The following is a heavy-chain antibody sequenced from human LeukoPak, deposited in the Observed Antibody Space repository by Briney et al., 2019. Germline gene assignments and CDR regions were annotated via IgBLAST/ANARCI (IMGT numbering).Heavy chain of an antibody. D-gene: IGHD3-3*02. CDR1: GDSISRSASS. Sequence: PSQTLSLTCTVSGDSISRSASSWSWIRQPPGKSLEWIGYIYHSGGTYYNPSLRSRVTISLDRSKNPSSLKLSSVTAADTAVYYCARDFIAQSPIPAFWGQGTLVSVSS. V-gene: IGHV4-30-2*01. J-gene: IGHJ4*02. CDR3: ARDFIAQSPIPAF. CDR2: IYHSGGT.